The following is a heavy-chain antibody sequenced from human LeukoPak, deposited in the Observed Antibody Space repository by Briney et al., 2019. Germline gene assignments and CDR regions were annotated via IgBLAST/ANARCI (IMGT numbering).Heavy chain of an antibody. CDR2: INHSGST. Sequence: SETLSLTCAVYGGSFRGYYWSWIRQPPGKGLEWVGEINHSGSTNYNPSLKSRVTISVDTSKNQFSLKLSSVTAADTAVYYCARSNLRYFDWLGDYYYGMDVWGQGTTVTVSS. CDR3: ARSNLRYFDWLGDYYYGMDV. J-gene: IGHJ6*02. CDR1: GGSFRGYY. V-gene: IGHV4-34*01. D-gene: IGHD3-9*01.